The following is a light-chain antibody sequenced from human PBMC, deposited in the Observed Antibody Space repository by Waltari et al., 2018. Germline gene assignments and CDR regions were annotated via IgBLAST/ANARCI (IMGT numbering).Light chain of an antibody. V-gene: IGLV2-8*01. CDR2: EVI. CDR3: CSYAGTNNFYV. CDR1: SSDIGDYDY. Sequence: QSALTQPPSASGSPGESVTISCTGTSSDIGDYDYFSWYQQHPGKAPKLMIYEVIKRPSGVPDRFSGSKSGNTASLTVSGLQAEDEADYYCCSYAGTNNFYVFGTGTKVTVL. J-gene: IGLJ1*01.